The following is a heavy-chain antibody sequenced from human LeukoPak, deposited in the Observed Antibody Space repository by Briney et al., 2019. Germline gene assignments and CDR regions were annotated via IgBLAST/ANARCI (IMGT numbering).Heavy chain of an antibody. Sequence: SETLSLTCAASGGSIGSYYRSWIRQPAGKGLEWIGRIYTSGSTNYNPSLKSRVNMSVDTSKNQFSLKLSSVTAADTAVYYCARDVRSGWYAYFDYWGQGTLVTVSS. V-gene: IGHV4-4*07. J-gene: IGHJ4*02. CDR2: IYTSGST. CDR3: ARDVRSGWYAYFDY. D-gene: IGHD6-19*01. CDR1: GGSIGSYY.